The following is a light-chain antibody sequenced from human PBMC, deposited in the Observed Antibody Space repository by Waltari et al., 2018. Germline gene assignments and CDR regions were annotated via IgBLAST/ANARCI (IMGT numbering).Light chain of an antibody. CDR1: QSISSY. Sequence: DIQMTQSPSSLSASVGDRVTITCRASQSISSYLNWNQQKPGKAPKLLIYAASSLQSGVPSRFSGSGSGTDFTLTISSLQPEDFATYYCQQSYSTPGWTFGQGTKVEIK. J-gene: IGKJ1*01. CDR3: QQSYSTPGWT. CDR2: AAS. V-gene: IGKV1-39*01.